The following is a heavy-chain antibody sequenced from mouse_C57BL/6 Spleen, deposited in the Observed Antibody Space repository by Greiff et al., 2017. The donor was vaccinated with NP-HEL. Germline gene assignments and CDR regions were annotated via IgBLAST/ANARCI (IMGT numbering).Heavy chain of an antibody. CDR1: GYTFTSYD. J-gene: IGHJ1*03. D-gene: IGHD1-1*01. CDR2: IYPRDGST. Sequence: QVQLQQSGAELARPGASVKLSCKASGYTFTSYDINWVKQRPGQGLEWIGWIYPRDGSTKYNEKFKGKATLTVDTSSSTAYMELHSLTSEDSAVYFCAREATVVATDWYFDVWGTGTTVTVSS. V-gene: IGHV1-85*01. CDR3: AREATVVATDWYFDV.